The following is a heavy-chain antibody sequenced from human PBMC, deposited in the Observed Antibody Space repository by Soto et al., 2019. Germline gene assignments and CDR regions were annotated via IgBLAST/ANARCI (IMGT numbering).Heavy chain of an antibody. Sequence: ASVKVSCKASGYSFTDYHIHWVRQAPGQGLEWMGWMSPYSGNTGYAQKFQGRVTVTRNTSISTVYMELSGLRPDDTAVYYCARRKERSGPHYFDYWGQGSQVTVSS. CDR2: MSPYSGNT. D-gene: IGHD6-25*01. CDR1: GYSFTDYH. J-gene: IGHJ4*02. V-gene: IGHV1-8*02. CDR3: ARRKERSGPHYFDY.